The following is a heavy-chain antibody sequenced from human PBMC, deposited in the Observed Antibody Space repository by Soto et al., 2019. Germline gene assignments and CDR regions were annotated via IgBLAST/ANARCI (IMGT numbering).Heavy chain of an antibody. Sequence: GGSLRLSCAASGFTFSSYSMSWVRQAPGKGLEWVSSISSSSSYIYYADSVKGRFTISRDNAKNSLYLQMNSLRAEDTAVYYCARVGGLGYCSSTSCYPDAFDIWGQGTMVTVSS. CDR2: ISSSSSYI. CDR1: GFTFSSYS. CDR3: ARVGGLGYCSSTSCYPDAFDI. D-gene: IGHD2-2*01. J-gene: IGHJ3*02. V-gene: IGHV3-21*01.